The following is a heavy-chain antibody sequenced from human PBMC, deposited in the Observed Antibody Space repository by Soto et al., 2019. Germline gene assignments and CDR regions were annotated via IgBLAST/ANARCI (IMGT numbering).Heavy chain of an antibody. CDR1: GYTFTSYA. D-gene: IGHD3-22*01. V-gene: IGHV1-3*01. CDR3: ARDVDSSGYYDWFDP. Sequence: VASVKVSCKASGYTFTSYAMHWVRQAPGQRLEWMGWINAGNGNTKYSQKFQGRVTITRDTSASTAYMELSSLRSEDTAVYYCARDVDSSGYYDWFDPWGQGTLVTVPS. J-gene: IGHJ5*02. CDR2: INAGNGNT.